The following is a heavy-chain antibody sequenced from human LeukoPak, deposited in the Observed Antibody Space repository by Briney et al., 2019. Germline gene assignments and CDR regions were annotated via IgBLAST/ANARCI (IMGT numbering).Heavy chain of an antibody. CDR1: GGTFSSYA. CDR2: IIPIFGTA. V-gene: IGHV1-69*05. CDR3: ARVWSGYSLGSWFDP. Sequence: SVKVSCKASGGTFSSYAISWVRQAPGQGLEWMGRIIPIFGTANYAQKFQGRVTITTDESTSTAYMELSSLRSEDTAVYYCARVWSGYSLGSWFDPWGQGTLVTVAS. J-gene: IGHJ5*02. D-gene: IGHD3-3*01.